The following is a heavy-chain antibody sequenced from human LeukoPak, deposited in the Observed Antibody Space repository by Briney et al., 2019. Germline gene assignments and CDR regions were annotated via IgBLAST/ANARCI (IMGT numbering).Heavy chain of an antibody. CDR2: IYSGGST. J-gene: IGHJ6*02. D-gene: IGHD3-3*01. V-gene: IGHV3-66*02. CDR1: GFTVSSNY. Sequence: GGSLRLSCAASGFTVSSNYMSWVRQAPGKGLEWVSVIYSGGSTYYADSVKGRFTISRDNSKNTLYLQMNSLRAEDTAVYYCARQLRFLRGFDYYYYGMDVWGQGTTVTVSS. CDR3: ARQLRFLRGFDYYYYGMDV.